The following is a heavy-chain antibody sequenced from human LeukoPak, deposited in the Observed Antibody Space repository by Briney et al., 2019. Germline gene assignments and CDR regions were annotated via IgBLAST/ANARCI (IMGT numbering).Heavy chain of an antibody. V-gene: IGHV1-2*02. J-gene: IGHJ4*02. D-gene: IGHD3-10*01. Sequence: ASVTVSCKASGYTFTGYYMHWVRQAPGQGLEWMGWINPNSGGTNYAQKFQGRVTMTRDTSISTAYMELSRLRSDDTAVYYCARARLIRGVINKPFDYWGQGTLVTVSS. CDR2: INPNSGGT. CDR1: GYTFTGYY. CDR3: ARARLIRGVINKPFDY.